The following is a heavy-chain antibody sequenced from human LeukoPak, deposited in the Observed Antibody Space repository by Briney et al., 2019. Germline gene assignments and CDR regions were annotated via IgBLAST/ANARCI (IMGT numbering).Heavy chain of an antibody. V-gene: IGHV3-30*02. CDR2: IRYDGSNK. CDR1: GFTFSSYG. D-gene: IGHD3-3*01. J-gene: IGHJ4*02. Sequence: PGGSLRPSCAASGFTFSSYGMHWVRQAPGKGLEWVAFIRYDGSNKYYADSVKGRFTISRDNSKNTLYLQMNSLRAEDTAVYYCAKDLGVVITLPGYWGQGTLVTVSS. CDR3: AKDLGVVITLPGY.